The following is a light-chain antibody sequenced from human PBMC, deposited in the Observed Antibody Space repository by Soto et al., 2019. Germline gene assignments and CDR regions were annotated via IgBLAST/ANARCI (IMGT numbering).Light chain of an antibody. Sequence: EIVMTQSPAILSVSPGERATLSCRASQSISTNLAWYQQRPGQAPRLLIFGASARVTGVPARFSGSGSGTEFPLTITSLQSEDFAVYYCQHYYNWPPLTFGGGTKVAI. CDR3: QHYYNWPPLT. V-gene: IGKV3-15*01. CDR1: QSISTN. CDR2: GAS. J-gene: IGKJ4*01.